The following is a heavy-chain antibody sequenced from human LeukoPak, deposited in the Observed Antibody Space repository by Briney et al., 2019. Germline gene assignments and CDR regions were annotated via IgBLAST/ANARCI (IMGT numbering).Heavy chain of an antibody. D-gene: IGHD3-3*01. CDR3: ATNPSITIFGVVPPRFDY. J-gene: IGHJ4*02. CDR2: VDPEDGGR. Sequence: VNMSCNGAGYGFTDYYMYWWEQAPGQGLEWMGLVDPEDGGRRYAEKFTGRVPITADPSTDTAYMELSSLRSEDTAVYYCATNPSITIFGVVPPRFDYWGQGTLVTVSS. CDR1: GYGFTDYY. V-gene: IGHV1-69-2*01.